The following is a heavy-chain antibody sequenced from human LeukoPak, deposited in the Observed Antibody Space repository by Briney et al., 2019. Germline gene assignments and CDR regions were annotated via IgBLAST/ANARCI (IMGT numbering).Heavy chain of an antibody. J-gene: IGHJ4*02. CDR1: GGSISSSSYY. CDR3: ARRPVYYYGSGVDY. D-gene: IGHD3-10*01. Sequence: PSETLSLTCTVSGGSISSSSYYWGWIRQPPGKGLEWIGSIYYSGSTYYNPSLKSRVTISVDTSKNQFSLKLSSVTAADTAVYYCARRPVYYYGSGVDYWGQGTLVTVSS. V-gene: IGHV4-39*07. CDR2: IYYSGST.